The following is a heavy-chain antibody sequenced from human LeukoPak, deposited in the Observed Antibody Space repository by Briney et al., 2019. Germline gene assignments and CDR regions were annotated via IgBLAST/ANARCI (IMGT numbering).Heavy chain of an antibody. Sequence: SVKVSCKASGGTFSSYAISWVRQAPGQGLEWMGGIIPIFGTANYAQKFQGRVTVTADESTSTAYMELSSLRSEDTAVYYCASVSSSGWLGDAFDIWGQGTMVTVSS. CDR2: IIPIFGTA. J-gene: IGHJ3*02. V-gene: IGHV1-69*13. D-gene: IGHD6-19*01. CDR3: ASVSSSGWLGDAFDI. CDR1: GGTFSSYA.